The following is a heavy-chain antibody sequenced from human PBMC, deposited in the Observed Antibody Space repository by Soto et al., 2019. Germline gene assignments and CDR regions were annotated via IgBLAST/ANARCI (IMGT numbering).Heavy chain of an antibody. J-gene: IGHJ4*02. Sequence: QVQLQESGPGLVKPSQTLSLTCTVSGGSISTGGYYWTWIRQHPGKGLEWIGYIYYSGSTYYNPSLKSRVTISVDTSKNEFSLKLSSVTAADTAVYYCARGLSVTLFDNGGQGTLVTVSS. CDR1: GGSISTGGYY. CDR3: ARGLSVTLFDN. D-gene: IGHD4-17*01. V-gene: IGHV4-31*03. CDR2: IYYSGST.